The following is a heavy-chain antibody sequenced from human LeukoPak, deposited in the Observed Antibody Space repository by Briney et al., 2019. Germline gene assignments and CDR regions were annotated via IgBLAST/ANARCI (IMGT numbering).Heavy chain of an antibody. CDR3: ARHAGRSAATHNYYMDV. Sequence: SETLSLTCAVYGGSFSGYYWSWIRQPPGKGLEWIGEINHSGSTNYNPSLKSRVTISVDTSKNQFSLKLSSVTAADTAVYYCARHAGRSAATHNYYMDVWGKGTTVTVSS. CDR2: INHSGST. J-gene: IGHJ6*03. V-gene: IGHV4-34*01. CDR1: GGSFSGYY. D-gene: IGHD2-15*01.